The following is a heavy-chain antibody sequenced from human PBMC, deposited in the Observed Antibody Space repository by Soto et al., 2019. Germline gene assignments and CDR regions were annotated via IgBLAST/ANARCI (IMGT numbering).Heavy chain of an antibody. CDR1: GFSFGTYT. J-gene: IGHJ4*02. Sequence: EVQLLESGGRLVQPGGSLRLSCVVSGFSFGTYTVNWVRQAPGTGLEWVSGLSDSVGTTHYAYSVKGRFTISRDKSKNTLYLQMNNLRAEDTAVYYCAKHLIGGRLQSPFDLWGQGTQVTVSS. D-gene: IGHD3-3*02. V-gene: IGHV3-23*01. CDR3: AKHLIGGRLQSPFDL. CDR2: LSDSVGTT.